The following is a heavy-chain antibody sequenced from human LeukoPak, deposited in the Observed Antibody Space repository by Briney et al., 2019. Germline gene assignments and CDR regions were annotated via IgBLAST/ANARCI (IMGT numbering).Heavy chain of an antibody. V-gene: IGHV4-59*08. CDR3: ARHVPSDDFWSGFYVFDP. Sequence: NPFETLSLTCTVSGASISPYYWSWIRQAPGKGLEWIGYISYSGGTNYNPPLKSRVTISLDTSANQFSLSLSSVTAADTAMYYCARHVPSDDFWSGFYVFDPWGQGTLVTVSS. D-gene: IGHD3-3*01. CDR2: ISYSGGT. CDR1: GASISPYY. J-gene: IGHJ5*02.